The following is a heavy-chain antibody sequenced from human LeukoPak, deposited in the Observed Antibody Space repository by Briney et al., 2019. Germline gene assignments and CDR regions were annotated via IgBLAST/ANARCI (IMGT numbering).Heavy chain of an antibody. V-gene: IGHV3-48*03. CDR1: GFTFRSYE. J-gene: IGHJ4*02. CDR2: ISSSGTTI. D-gene: IGHD5-24*01. CDR3: ARGHTGKEMSDTRGDY. Sequence: GGSLRLSCAASGFTFRSYEMNWVRQAPGKGLEWVSYISSSGTTIYYADSVKGRFSISRDNAKNSLYLEMNSLRAEDTAVYYCARGHTGKEMSDTRGDYWGQGTLVSVSS.